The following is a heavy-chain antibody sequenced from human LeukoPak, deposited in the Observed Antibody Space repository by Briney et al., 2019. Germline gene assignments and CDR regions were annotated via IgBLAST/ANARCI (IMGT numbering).Heavy chain of an antibody. V-gene: IGHV3-15*01. J-gene: IGHJ4*02. CDR2: IKSKSDGGTT. D-gene: IGHD5-18*01. CDR3: TSGTWIQVAIPDY. CDR1: RFAFSNAC. Sequence: PGGSLRLSCAASRFAFSNACMSWVRQAPGKGLEWVGHIKSKSDGGTTDFAAPVKGRFTISRDDSKNTLFLHMNSLKTDDTAVYYCTSGTWIQVAIPDYWGQGTLVTVSS.